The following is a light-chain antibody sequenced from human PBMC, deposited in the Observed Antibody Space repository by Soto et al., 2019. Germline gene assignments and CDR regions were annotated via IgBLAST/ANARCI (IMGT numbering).Light chain of an antibody. J-gene: IGLJ2*01. CDR1: SSYVGVYYY. V-gene: IGLV2-14*03. CDR2: DVT. Sequence: QSALTQPASVSGSPGQSITISCTGTSSYVGVYYYVSWFQQHPGKAPKLMIYDVTKRPSGVSNRFSGSMSGNTASLTISGLQAEDEAHYYSGSYTSSNTLEMVFGGGTKLTVL. CDR3: GSYTSSNTLEMV.